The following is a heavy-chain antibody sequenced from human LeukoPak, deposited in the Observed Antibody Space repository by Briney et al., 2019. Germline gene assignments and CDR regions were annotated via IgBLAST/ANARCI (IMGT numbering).Heavy chain of an antibody. CDR1: GGSINSDY. V-gene: IGHV4-59*01. CDR2: IYYRGST. D-gene: IGHD1-7*01. CDR3: ARKGTVGRDFDS. J-gene: IGHJ4*02. Sequence: SETLSLTCTVSGGSINSDYWSWIRQPPGKGLEWIGNIYYRGSTNYNPSLKSRVTISVDTSKKSFSLRLSSVTAADTAVYYCARKGTVGRDFDSSGQGTLVTVSS.